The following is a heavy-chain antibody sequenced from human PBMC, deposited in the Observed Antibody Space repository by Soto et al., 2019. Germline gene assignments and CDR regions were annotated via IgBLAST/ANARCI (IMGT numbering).Heavy chain of an antibody. J-gene: IGHJ6*02. D-gene: IGHD7-27*01. CDR1: GGSISSSSYY. CDR3: ARSGDRDADYYYGMDV. CDR2: IYYSGST. Sequence: KTSETLSLTCTVSGGSISSSSYYWGWIRQPPGKGLEWIGSIYYSGSTYYNPSLKSRVTISVDTSKNQFSLKLSSVTAADTAVYYCARSGDRDADYYYGMDVWGQGTTVTVS. V-gene: IGHV4-39*01.